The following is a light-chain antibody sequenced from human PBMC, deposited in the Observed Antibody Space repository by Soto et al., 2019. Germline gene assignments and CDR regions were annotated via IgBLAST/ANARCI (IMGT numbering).Light chain of an antibody. J-gene: IGKJ4*01. CDR3: QHRNNWPPGAA. Sequence: EIVLTQSPATLALSPWGRSTLSCRASQNVSTYLAWYQQKPGQAPRLLISGASSRTTGIPARFSGSGSATHFTLTISSLEPEDFAVYYCQHRNNWPPGAAFGAGTKVEIK. V-gene: IGKV3-11*01. CDR2: GAS. CDR1: QNVSTY.